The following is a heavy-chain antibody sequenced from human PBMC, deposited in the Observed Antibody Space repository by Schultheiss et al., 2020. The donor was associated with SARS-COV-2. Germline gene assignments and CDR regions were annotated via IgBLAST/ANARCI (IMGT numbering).Heavy chain of an antibody. CDR2: IKSKTDGGTT. Sequence: GGSLRLSCAASGFTFSSYAMSWVRQAPGKGLEWVGRIKSKTDGGTTDYAAPVKGRFTISRDDSKNTLFLQMNSLKTEDTAVYYCTRDWIAVAEVYGWFDPWGQGTLVTVSS. CDR1: GFTFSSYA. CDR3: TRDWIAVAEVYGWFDP. J-gene: IGHJ5*02. V-gene: IGHV3-15*01. D-gene: IGHD6-19*01.